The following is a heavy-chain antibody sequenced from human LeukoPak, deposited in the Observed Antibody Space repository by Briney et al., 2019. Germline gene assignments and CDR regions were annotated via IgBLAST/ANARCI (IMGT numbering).Heavy chain of an antibody. J-gene: IGHJ6*02. Sequence: GGSLRLSCAASGFTFSSYSMNWVRQAPGKGLEWVSSISSSSSYIYYADSVKGRFTTSRDNAKNSLYLQMNSLRAEDTAVYYCARAGAYYDILTGSVHYYGRDVWGQGTTVTVSS. CDR1: GFTFSSYS. CDR3: ARAGAYYDILTGSVHYYGRDV. CDR2: ISSSSSYI. D-gene: IGHD3-9*01. V-gene: IGHV3-21*01.